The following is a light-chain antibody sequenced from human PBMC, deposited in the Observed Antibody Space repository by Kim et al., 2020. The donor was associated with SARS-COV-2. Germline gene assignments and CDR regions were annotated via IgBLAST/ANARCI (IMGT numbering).Light chain of an antibody. J-gene: IGKJ1*01. CDR3: QQLAA. Sequence: SFLSAAVGDIVTSTCRASQGISSYLAWYQQIPGKAPKLLFYAASTLQSGVLSRFSGSGSGTEFTLTISSLQPEDFATYFCQQLAAFGQGTKVDIK. V-gene: IGKV1-9*01. CDR2: AAS. CDR1: QGISSY.